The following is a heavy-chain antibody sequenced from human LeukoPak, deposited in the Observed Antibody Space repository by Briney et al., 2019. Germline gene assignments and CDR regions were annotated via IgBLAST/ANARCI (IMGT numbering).Heavy chain of an antibody. Sequence: SETLSLTCTVSGGSLSTHHWSWIRQSPGRGLEWIGYISDSGSTNYNPSLRSRVTISVDTSKNQFSLMLSSVTAADTAVYYCARGYDSSAYYPFNYWGQGTLVTVSS. CDR3: ARGYDSSAYYPFNY. CDR1: GGSLSTHH. CDR2: ISDSGST. D-gene: IGHD3-22*01. V-gene: IGHV4-59*11. J-gene: IGHJ4*02.